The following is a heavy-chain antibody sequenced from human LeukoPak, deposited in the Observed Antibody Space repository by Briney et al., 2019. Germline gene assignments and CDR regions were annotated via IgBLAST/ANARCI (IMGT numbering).Heavy chain of an antibody. Sequence: GGSLRLSCAASGFTFSSYSMNWVRQAPGKGLEWVSSISSSSSSIFYADSVKGRFTISRGNAKNSLYLQMNSLRAEDTAVYYCARFETSGSRSVDYWGQGTLVTVSS. CDR3: ARFETSGSRSVDY. J-gene: IGHJ4*02. CDR1: GFTFSSYS. CDR2: ISSSSSSI. D-gene: IGHD1-26*01. V-gene: IGHV3-21*01.